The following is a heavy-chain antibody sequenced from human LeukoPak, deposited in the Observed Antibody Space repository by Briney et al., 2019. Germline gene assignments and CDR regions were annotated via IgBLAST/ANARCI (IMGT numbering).Heavy chain of an antibody. J-gene: IGHJ4*02. CDR1: GFTFTSYA. CDR3: AKDGYSSSWYYFDY. V-gene: IGHV3-23*01. D-gene: IGHD6-13*01. Sequence: LTGGSLRLSCAASGFTFTSYAMTWVRQAPGKGLEWVSAISGSGGSTYYADSVKGRFTISRDNSKNTLYLQMNSLRAEDTAVYYCAKDGYSSSWYYFDYWGQGTLVTVSS. CDR2: ISGSGGST.